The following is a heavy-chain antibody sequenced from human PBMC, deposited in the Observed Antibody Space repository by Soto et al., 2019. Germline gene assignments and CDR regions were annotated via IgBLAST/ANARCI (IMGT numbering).Heavy chain of an antibody. D-gene: IGHD6-19*01. CDR2: ITDSGYTA. V-gene: IGHV3-23*01. CDR1: GFSFGTFV. J-gene: IGHJ4*02. CDR3: AKNGQWLATPPEA. Sequence: PVGSLRLSCAASGFSFGTFVMTWFRQAPGGGLEWVASITDSGYTASYAETVEGRFTVSRDNSKNKLHLQMNDLRAEDTATYYWAKNGQWLATPPEAWGQGTLVTVSS.